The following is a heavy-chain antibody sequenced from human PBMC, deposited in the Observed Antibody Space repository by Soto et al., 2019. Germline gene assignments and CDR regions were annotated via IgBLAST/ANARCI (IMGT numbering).Heavy chain of an antibody. CDR3: ARASSAAGGEGYYYYGMDV. CDR1: GYTFTGYY. CDR2: INPNSGGT. Sequence: ASVKVSCKASGYTFTGYYMHWVRQAPGQGLEWMGWINPNSGGTNYAQKFQGWVTMTRDTSISTAYMELSRLRSDDTAVYYCARASSAAGGEGYYYYGMDVWGQGTTVTVSS. J-gene: IGHJ6*02. V-gene: IGHV1-2*04. D-gene: IGHD6-13*01.